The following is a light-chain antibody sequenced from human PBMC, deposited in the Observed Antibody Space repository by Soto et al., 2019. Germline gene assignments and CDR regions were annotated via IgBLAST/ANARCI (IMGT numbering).Light chain of an antibody. CDR3: SSYTSSTTPI. J-gene: IGLJ2*01. CDR1: SSDIGGYNY. CDR2: DVS. V-gene: IGLV2-14*03. Sequence: QSALTQPASVSGSPGQSITISCTGTSSDIGGYNYVSWHQHHPGKAPKLLIYDVSNRPSGVSTRFSGSKSGDTASLTISGLQAEDEADYYCSSYTSSTTPIFGGGTQLTVL.